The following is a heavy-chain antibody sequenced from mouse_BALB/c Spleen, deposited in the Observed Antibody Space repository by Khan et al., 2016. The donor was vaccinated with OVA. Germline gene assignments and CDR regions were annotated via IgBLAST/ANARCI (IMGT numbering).Heavy chain of an antibody. J-gene: IGHJ3*01. CDR2: ISSGGDYT. Sequence: EVELVESGGDLVKPGGSLKLSCAASGFTFSSYSMSWVRQTPDKRLEWVASISSGGDYTSYPDSVKGRFTISRDNAKNTLYLQMSDLKSEDTAMYYCGDHLTGSFAYWGQGTLVTVSA. V-gene: IGHV5-6*01. CDR3: GDHLTGSFAY. CDR1: GFTFSSYS.